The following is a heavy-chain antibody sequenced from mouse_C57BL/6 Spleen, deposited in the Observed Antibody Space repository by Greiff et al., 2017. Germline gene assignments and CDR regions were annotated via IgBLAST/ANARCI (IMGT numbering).Heavy chain of an antibody. J-gene: IGHJ1*03. CDR2: INPGSGGT. CDR3: ARRHYGSSYGYFDV. D-gene: IGHD1-1*01. CDR1: GYAFTNYL. Sequence: QVQLQQSGAELVRPGTSVKVSCKASGYAFTNYLIEWVKQRPGQGLEWIGVINPGSGGTNYNEKFKGKATLTADKSSSTAYMQLSSLTSEDSAVYCCARRHYGSSYGYFDVWGTGTTVTVSS. V-gene: IGHV1-54*01.